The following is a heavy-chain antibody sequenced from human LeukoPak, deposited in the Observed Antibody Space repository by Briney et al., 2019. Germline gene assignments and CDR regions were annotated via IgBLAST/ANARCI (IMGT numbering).Heavy chain of an antibody. V-gene: IGHV1-2*02. CDR3: ASLHEYSSSFVWTN. J-gene: IGHJ4*02. CDR2: INPNSGGT. CDR1: GYTFTGYY. D-gene: IGHD6-6*01. Sequence: ASVKVSCKASGYTFTGYYMHWVRQAPGQGLEWMGWINPNSGGTNYAQKFQGRVTMTRDTSISTAYMELSRLRSDDTAVYYCASLHEYSSSFVWTNWDQGTLVTVSS.